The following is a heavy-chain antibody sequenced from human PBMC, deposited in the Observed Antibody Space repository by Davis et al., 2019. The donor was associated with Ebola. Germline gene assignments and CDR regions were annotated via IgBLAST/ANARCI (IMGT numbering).Heavy chain of an antibody. Sequence: PGGSLRLSCAVSGYSISSGYYWGWIRQPPGKGLEWIGSIYHSGSTYSNPSLKSRVTISVDTSKNQFSLKLSSVTAADTAVYYCASVSSGWEGWWFDPWGQGTLVTVSS. CDR2: IYHSGST. CDR1: GYSISSGYY. J-gene: IGHJ5*02. V-gene: IGHV4-38-2*01. CDR3: ASVSSGWEGWWFDP. D-gene: IGHD6-19*01.